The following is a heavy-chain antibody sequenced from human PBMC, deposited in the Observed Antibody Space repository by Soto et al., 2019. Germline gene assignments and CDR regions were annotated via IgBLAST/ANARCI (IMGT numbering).Heavy chain of an antibody. V-gene: IGHV3-23*01. CDR3: AKDSEGSSTIPDWAFDI. J-gene: IGHJ3*02. D-gene: IGHD3-10*01. CDR1: GFTFSSYA. Sequence: GGSLRLSCAASGFTFSSYAMSWVRQAPGKGLEWVSAISGSGGSTYYADSVKGRFTISRDNSKNTLYLQMNSLRAEDTAVYYCAKDSEGSSTIPDWAFDIWGQGTMVTVSS. CDR2: ISGSGGST.